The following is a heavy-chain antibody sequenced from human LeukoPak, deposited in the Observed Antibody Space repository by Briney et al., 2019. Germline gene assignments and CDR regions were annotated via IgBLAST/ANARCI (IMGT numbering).Heavy chain of an antibody. J-gene: IGHJ5*02. CDR1: GGSFSGYY. D-gene: IGHD3-22*01. V-gene: IGHV4-34*01. Sequence: KPSETLSLTCAVYGGSFSGYYWSWIRQPPGKGLEWIGEINHSGSTNYNPSLKSRVTISVDTSKNQFSLKLSSVTAADTAVYYCARVVRTYYYDSSGPPGWFDAWGQGTLVTVSS. CDR2: INHSGST. CDR3: ARVVRTYYYDSSGPPGWFDA.